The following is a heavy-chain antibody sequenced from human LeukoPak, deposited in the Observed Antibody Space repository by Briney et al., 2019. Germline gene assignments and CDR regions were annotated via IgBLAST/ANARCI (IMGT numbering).Heavy chain of an antibody. J-gene: IGHJ5*02. D-gene: IGHD3-10*01. V-gene: IGHV1-69*13. Sequence: SVKVSCKASGGTFGSYAISWVRQAPGQGLEWMGGIIPIFGTANYAQKFQGRVTITADESTSTAYMELSSLRSEDTAVYYCAIHHGITMVRGSFDPWGQGTLVTVSS. CDR1: GGTFGSYA. CDR3: AIHHGITMVRGSFDP. CDR2: IIPIFGTA.